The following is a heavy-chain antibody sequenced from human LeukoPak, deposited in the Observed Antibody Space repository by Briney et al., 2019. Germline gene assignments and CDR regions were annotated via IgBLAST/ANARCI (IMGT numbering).Heavy chain of an antibody. V-gene: IGHV1-46*01. CDR2: INPSDGST. D-gene: IGHD3-10*01. CDR1: GYTFTSYY. Sequence: GASVKVSCKASGYTFTSYYMHWVRQAPGQGLEWMGIINPSDGSTSYAQKFQGRVTMARDMSTSTVYMELSSLRSEDTAVYYCAREVWFGEFADYWGQGTLVTVS. CDR3: AREVWFGEFADY. J-gene: IGHJ4*02.